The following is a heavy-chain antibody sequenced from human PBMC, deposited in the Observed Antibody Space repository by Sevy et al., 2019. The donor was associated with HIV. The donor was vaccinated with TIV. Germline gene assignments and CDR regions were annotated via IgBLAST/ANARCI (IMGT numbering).Heavy chain of an antibody. CDR2: ISGSGTRT. J-gene: IGHJ6*03. V-gene: IGHV3-23*01. CDR3: AKGGGGHYDPDEIAYYFYYYNMDV. Sequence: GGSLRLSCAVSGFSFDSYGMTWVRQAPGKGLEWVSAISGSGTRTYYADSVKGRFIISRDNSKNTLDLQMNSLRAEYKAIYYLAKGGGGHYDPDEIAYYFYYYNMDVWGKGTTVTVSS. CDR1: GFSFDSYG. D-gene: IGHD3-22*01.